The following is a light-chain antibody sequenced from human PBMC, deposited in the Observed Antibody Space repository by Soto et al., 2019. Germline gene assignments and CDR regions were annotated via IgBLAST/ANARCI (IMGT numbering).Light chain of an antibody. CDR1: SSDVGSYIY. CDR2: DVS. Sequence: QSVLTQPASVSGSPGQSITISCTGTSSDVGSYIYVSWYQHHPGKAPKLMIYDVSNRPSGVSNRFSGSKSGNTASLTISGLQAEDEAEYYCVSYKTLSYNYVVGTGTKV. V-gene: IGLV2-14*01. J-gene: IGLJ1*01. CDR3: VSYKTLSYNYV.